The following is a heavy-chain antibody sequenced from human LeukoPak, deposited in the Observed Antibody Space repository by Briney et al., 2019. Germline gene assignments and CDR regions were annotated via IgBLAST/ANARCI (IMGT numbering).Heavy chain of an antibody. J-gene: IGHJ5*02. V-gene: IGHV4-39*02. Sequence: SETLSLTCTVSGGSISNYYWGWIRQPPGKGLQWIGSIHYSGSTYYNPSLKSRVTISVDTSKNHLSLKLSSVTAADTAVYYCARIPSRISWFDPWGQGTLVTVSS. CDR2: IHYSGST. CDR1: GGSISNYY. D-gene: IGHD1-14*01. CDR3: ARIPSRISWFDP.